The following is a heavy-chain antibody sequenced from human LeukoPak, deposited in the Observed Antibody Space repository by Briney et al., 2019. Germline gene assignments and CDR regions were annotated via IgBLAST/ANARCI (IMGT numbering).Heavy chain of an antibody. D-gene: IGHD1/OR15-1a*01. V-gene: IGHV3-30*18. CDR1: GFTFTTFG. CDR3: GKINNNDDY. J-gene: IGHJ4*02. Sequence: GGSLRLSCAASGFTFTTFGIHWVRQAPGKGLEWVAAISPDGNLEYYTESVKGRFTVSRDNSKNMIYLQMNSLRGEDSALHYCGKINNNDDYWGQGTLVTVSS. CDR2: ISPDGNLE.